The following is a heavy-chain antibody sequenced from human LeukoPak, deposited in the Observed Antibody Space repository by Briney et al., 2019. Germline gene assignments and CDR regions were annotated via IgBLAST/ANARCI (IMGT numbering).Heavy chain of an antibody. CDR1: GYTLTELS. V-gene: IGHV1-24*01. CDR3: ARVGGNYDFWSGYDY. Sequence: ASVKVSCKVSGYTLTELSMHWVRQAPGKGLEWMGGFDPEDGETIYAQKFQGRVTMTEDTSTDTAYMELSSLRSEDTAMYYCARVGGNYDFWSGYDYWGQGTLVTVSS. J-gene: IGHJ4*02. CDR2: FDPEDGET. D-gene: IGHD3-3*01.